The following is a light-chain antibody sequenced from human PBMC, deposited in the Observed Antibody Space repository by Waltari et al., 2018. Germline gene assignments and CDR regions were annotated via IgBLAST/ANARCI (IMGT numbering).Light chain of an antibody. V-gene: IGKV1-39*01. Sequence: DIQMTQSPSSLSASVGDRVTITCRASQSVSTYLNWYQQKRGRAPNLLIYSASILHSGVPSRFSGSASGTDFTLTITSLQPEDFATYYCQQSHFAPWTFGQGTKVQIK. CDR1: QSVSTY. CDR3: QQSHFAPWT. J-gene: IGKJ1*01. CDR2: SAS.